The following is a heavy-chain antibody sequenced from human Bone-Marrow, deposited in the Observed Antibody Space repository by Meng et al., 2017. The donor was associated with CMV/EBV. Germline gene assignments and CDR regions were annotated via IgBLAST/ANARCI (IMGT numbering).Heavy chain of an antibody. CDR3: ARDKDIVVVS. D-gene: IGHD2-2*01. V-gene: IGHV3-21*01. J-gene: IGHJ4*02. CDR2: ISSSSSYI. Sequence: GESLKISCAASGFTFSSYSMNWVRQAPGKGLEWVSFISSSSSYIYYADSVKGRFTISRDNAKNSLYLQMNSLRAEDTAVYYCARDKDIVVVSWGQGKLVTVSS. CDR1: GFTFSSYS.